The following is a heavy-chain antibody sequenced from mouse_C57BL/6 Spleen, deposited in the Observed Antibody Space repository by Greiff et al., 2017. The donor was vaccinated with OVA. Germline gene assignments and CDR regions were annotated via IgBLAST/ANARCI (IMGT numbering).Heavy chain of an antibody. CDR1: GYTLTDYY. D-gene: IGHD1-1*01. Sequence: VQLKQSGPELVKPGASVKISCKASGYTLTDYYMNWVKQSHGKSLEWIGDINPNNGGTSYNQKFKGKATLTVDKSSSTAYMEHRRLTSEDSAVYYCGRDDYNGRSYRFAYWGQGTLDTVSA. J-gene: IGHJ3*01. V-gene: IGHV1-26*01. CDR2: INPNNGGT. CDR3: GRDDYNGRSYRFAY.